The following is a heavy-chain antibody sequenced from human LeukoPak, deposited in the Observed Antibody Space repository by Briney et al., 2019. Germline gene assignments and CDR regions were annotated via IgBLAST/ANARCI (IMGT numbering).Heavy chain of an antibody. J-gene: IGHJ4*02. Sequence: PGRSLRLSCAASGFTFSSYAMHWVRQAPGKGLEWVAVISYDGSNKYYADSVKGRFTISRDNSKNTLYLQMNSLRAEDTAVYYCADLDYDSSGPDPPLDYWGQGTLVTVSS. CDR2: ISYDGSNK. V-gene: IGHV3-30*04. D-gene: IGHD3-22*01. CDR3: ADLDYDSSGPDPPLDY. CDR1: GFTFSSYA.